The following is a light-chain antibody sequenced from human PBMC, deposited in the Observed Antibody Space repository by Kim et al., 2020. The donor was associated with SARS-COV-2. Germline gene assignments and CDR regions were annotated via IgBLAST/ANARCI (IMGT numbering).Light chain of an antibody. CDR2: EVT. Sequence: QSALTQPASVSGSPGQSITISCTGTSNDVGNYNLVSWYRQRPGKAPKLIIFEVTKRPSRVSNRFSGSKSGDTASLTISGLQAEDESDYYCCSSAGSGYFVLFGGGPQLTVL. V-gene: IGLV2-23*02. CDR1: SNDVGNYNL. CDR3: CSSAGSGYFVL. J-gene: IGLJ2*01.